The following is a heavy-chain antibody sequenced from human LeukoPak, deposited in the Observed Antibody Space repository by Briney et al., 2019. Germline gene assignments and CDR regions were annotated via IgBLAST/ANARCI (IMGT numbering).Heavy chain of an antibody. Sequence: GGSLRLSCAASGFTFSSYSMNWVRQAPGKGLEWVSYISSSSSTIYYADSVKGRFTISRDNAKNSLYLQMNSLRAEDTAVYYCARAAVTRANDYWGQGTLVTVSS. CDR3: ARAAVTRANDY. CDR2: ISSSSSTI. D-gene: IGHD4-17*01. CDR1: GFTFSSYS. J-gene: IGHJ4*02. V-gene: IGHV3-48*04.